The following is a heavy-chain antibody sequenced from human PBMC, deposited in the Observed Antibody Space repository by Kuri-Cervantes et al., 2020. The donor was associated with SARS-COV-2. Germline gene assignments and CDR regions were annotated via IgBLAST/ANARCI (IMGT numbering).Heavy chain of an antibody. J-gene: IGHJ4*02. V-gene: IGHV5-10-1*01. CDR3: ARQVAHYDILTGYQMYYFDY. CDR1: GYSFTSYW. CDR2: IDPSDSYT. Sequence: KVSCKGSGYSFTSYWISWVRQMPGKGLEWMGRIDPSDSYTNYSPSFQGHVTISADKSISTAYLQWSSLKASDTAMYYCARQVAHYDILTGYQMYYFDYWGQGTLVTVSS. D-gene: IGHD3-9*01.